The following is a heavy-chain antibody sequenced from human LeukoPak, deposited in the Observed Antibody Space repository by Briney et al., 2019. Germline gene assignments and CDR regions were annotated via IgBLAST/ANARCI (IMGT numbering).Heavy chain of an antibody. J-gene: IGHJ4*02. CDR2: IYFSGNT. D-gene: IGHD3-22*01. CDR3: ARLRALSYYDSSGDLYYFEY. CDR1: GGSISSSSYY. V-gene: IGHV4-39*07. Sequence: PSETLSLTCTVSGGSISSSSYYWGWIRQPPGKGLEWIGSIYFSGNTYYNPSLKSRVTISVDTSKNQFSLRLSSVTAADTAVYYCARLRALSYYDSSGDLYYFEYWGQGTLVTVSS.